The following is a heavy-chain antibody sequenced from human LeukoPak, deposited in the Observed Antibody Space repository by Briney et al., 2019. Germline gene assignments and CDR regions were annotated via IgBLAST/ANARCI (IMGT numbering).Heavy chain of an antibody. Sequence: GGSLRLSCAASGFTFGSYSMNWVRQAPGKGLEWVSYISSSSSTIYYADSVKGRFTISRDNAKNSLYLQMNSLRAEDTAVYYCANYYYYYMDVWGKGTTVTVSS. J-gene: IGHJ6*03. CDR1: GFTFGSYS. CDR2: ISSSSSTI. V-gene: IGHV3-48*04. CDR3: ANYYYYYMDV.